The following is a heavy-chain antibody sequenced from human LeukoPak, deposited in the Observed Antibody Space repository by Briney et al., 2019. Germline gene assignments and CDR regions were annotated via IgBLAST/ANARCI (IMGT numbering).Heavy chain of an antibody. D-gene: IGHD3-3*01. CDR1: GFTFSSYG. CDR2: IRYDGSNK. Sequence: PGGSLRLSCAASGFTFSSYGMHWVRQAPGKGLEWVAFIRYDGSNKYYADSVKGRFTISRDNAKNSLYLQMNSLRAEDTAVYYCARGDNYDFWSGYYYFYYYYYMDVWGKGTTVTVSS. CDR3: ARGDNYDFWSGYYYFYYYYYMDV. V-gene: IGHV3-30*02. J-gene: IGHJ6*03.